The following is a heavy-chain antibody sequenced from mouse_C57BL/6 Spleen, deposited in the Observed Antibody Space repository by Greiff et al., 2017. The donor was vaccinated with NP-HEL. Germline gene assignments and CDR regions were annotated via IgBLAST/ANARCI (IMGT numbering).Heavy chain of an antibody. J-gene: IGHJ3*01. Sequence: QVQLQQPGAELVKPGASVKLSCKASGYTFTSYWMQWVKQRPGQGLEWIGEIDPSDSYTNYNQKFKGKATLTVDTSSSTAYMQLSSLTSEDAAVYYGARGGSYGSSQVSYWGQGTLVTVSA. CDR1: GYTFTSYW. CDR2: IDPSDSYT. CDR3: ARGGSYGSSQVSY. V-gene: IGHV1-50*01. D-gene: IGHD1-1*01.